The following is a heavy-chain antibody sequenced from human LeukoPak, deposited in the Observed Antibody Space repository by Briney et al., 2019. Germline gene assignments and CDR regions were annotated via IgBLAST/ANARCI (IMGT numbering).Heavy chain of an antibody. CDR3: ASASWVLSDAFDI. J-gene: IGHJ3*02. CDR1: VYTFTGYY. CDR2: INPNSGGT. Sequence: ASVNVSCKASVYTFTGYYMHWVRQAPGQGLEWMGRINPNSGGTNYAQKFQGRVTMTRDTSISTAYMELSRLRSDDTAVYYCASASWVLSDAFDIWGQGTMVTVSS. V-gene: IGHV1-2*06. D-gene: IGHD4/OR15-4a*01.